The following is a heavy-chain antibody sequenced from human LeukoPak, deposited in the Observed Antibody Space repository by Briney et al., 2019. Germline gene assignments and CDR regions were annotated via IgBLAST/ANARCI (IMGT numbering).Heavy chain of an antibody. Sequence: ASVKVSCKASGYTFTSYGISWVRQAPGQGLEWMGWISAYNGNTNYAQKLQGRVTMTEDTSTDTAYMELSSLRSEDTAVYYCATSDDSSGYYVDYWGQGTLVTVSS. CDR1: GYTFTSYG. D-gene: IGHD3-22*01. CDR3: ATSDDSSGYYVDY. J-gene: IGHJ4*02. V-gene: IGHV1-18*01. CDR2: ISAYNGNT.